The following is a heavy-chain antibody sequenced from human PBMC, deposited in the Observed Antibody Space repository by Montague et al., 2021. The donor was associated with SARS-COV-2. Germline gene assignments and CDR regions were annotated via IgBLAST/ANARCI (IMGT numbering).Heavy chain of an antibody. Sequence: SLRLSCAASGFTFSSYGMHWVRQAPGKGLEWVAVISFDGSKTYYADSVKGRFTISRDNSKNTLYLQMNSLRAEDTAVYYCAKDQAVPGTPLDYWSQGTLVTVSS. D-gene: IGHD6-19*01. CDR2: ISFDGSKT. J-gene: IGHJ4*02. V-gene: IGHV3-30*18. CDR1: GFTFSSYG. CDR3: AKDQAVPGTPLDY.